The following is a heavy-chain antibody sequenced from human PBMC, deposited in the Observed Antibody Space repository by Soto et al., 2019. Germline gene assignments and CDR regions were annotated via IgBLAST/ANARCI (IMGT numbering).Heavy chain of an antibody. CDR2: TFPSISY. V-gene: IGHV4-38-2*02. J-gene: IGHJ4*02. D-gene: IGHD2-21*02. CDR3: AREKVETTFFDT. CDR1: GFAISRRYY. Sequence: SETLSLTCSVSGFAISRRYYWSWVRHPPRKGLEGFGSTFPSISYYHNRPLVTRLGLSIDVPKNQFTPNHKSVKDTDTALHLCAREKVETTFFDTRGKGNKVTASS.